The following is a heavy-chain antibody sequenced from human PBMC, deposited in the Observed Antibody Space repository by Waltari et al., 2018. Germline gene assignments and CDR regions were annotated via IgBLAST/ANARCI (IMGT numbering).Heavy chain of an antibody. V-gene: IGHV1-2*06. Sequence: QVQLVQSGAEVKKPGASVKVSCKASGYNFTGYYMHWVRQAPGQGLEWMVRFNPHSCGTNYAQKVQGRVTMTRDTSISSAYMELSRLRSDDTAVYYCARDPYNWNPNFDYWGQGTLVTVSS. J-gene: IGHJ4*02. CDR1: GYNFTGYY. CDR3: ARDPYNWNPNFDY. D-gene: IGHD1-20*01. CDR2: FNPHSCGT.